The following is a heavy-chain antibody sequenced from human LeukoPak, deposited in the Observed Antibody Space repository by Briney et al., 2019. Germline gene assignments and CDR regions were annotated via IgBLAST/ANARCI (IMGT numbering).Heavy chain of an antibody. CDR2: MNPNSGNT. J-gene: IGHJ4*02. D-gene: IGHD3-10*01. Sequence: ASVKVSCKASGYTFTSYDINWVRQATGQGLEWMGWMNPNSGNTGYAQKFQGRVTMTRNTSISTAYMELSSLRSEDTAVYYCARANTMVRGVIVFGYWGQGTLVTVSS. CDR1: GYTFTSYD. CDR3: ARANTMVRGVIVFGY. V-gene: IGHV1-8*01.